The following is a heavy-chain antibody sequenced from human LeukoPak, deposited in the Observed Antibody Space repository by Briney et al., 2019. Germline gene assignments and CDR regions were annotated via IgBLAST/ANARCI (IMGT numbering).Heavy chain of an antibody. V-gene: IGHV3-48*03. CDR1: GFTFSSYE. D-gene: IGHD4-17*01. J-gene: IGHJ4*02. CDR2: ISSSGTTI. CDR3: ARIMITVTTSDY. Sequence: GGSLGLSCAASGFTFSSYEMNWVRQAPGKGLEWLSYISSSGTTIKYADSVKGRFTISRDNAKNSLYPQVNSLRAEDTAVYYCARIMITVTTSDYWGQGTLVTVSS.